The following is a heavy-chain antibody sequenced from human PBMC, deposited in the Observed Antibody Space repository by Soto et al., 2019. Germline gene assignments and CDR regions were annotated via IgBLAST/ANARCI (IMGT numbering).Heavy chain of an antibody. V-gene: IGHV3-30*18. J-gene: IGHJ6*02. D-gene: IGHD6-6*01. CDR3: AKDRAQLGGKYYYYYYGMDV. CDR1: GFTFSSYV. Sequence: GGSRRRSWAASGFTFSSYVMHWVRPAPGKGLGWVAVISYDGSNKYYADSVKGRFTISRDNSKNTLYLQMNSLRAEDTAVYYCAKDRAQLGGKYYYYYYGMDVWGQGTTVTVSS. CDR2: ISYDGSNK.